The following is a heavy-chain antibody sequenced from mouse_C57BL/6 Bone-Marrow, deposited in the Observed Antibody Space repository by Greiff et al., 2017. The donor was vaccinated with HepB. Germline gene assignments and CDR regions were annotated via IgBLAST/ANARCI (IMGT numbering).Heavy chain of an antibody. CDR3: ARHSITTVVANFDY. D-gene: IGHD1-1*01. Sequence: DVMLVESGGGLVKPGGSLKLSCAASGFTFSDYGMHWVRQAPGKGLEWVAYISSGSSTIYYADTVKGRFTISRDNAKNTLFLQMTSLRSEDTAMYYCARHSITTVVANFDYWGQGTTLTVSS. CDR2: ISSGSSTI. V-gene: IGHV5-17*01. CDR1: GFTFSDYG. J-gene: IGHJ2*01.